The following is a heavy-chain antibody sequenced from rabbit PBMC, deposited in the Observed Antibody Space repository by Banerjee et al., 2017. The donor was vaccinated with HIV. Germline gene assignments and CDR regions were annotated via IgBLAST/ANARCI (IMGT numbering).Heavy chain of an antibody. CDR3: ARDDVGGGAWYFNL. Sequence: QEQLEESGGGLVKPGASLTLTCKASGFSLSGGYDMGWGRQAPGKGLEWIACIYAGSSGSTHYASWAKGRFTISKTSSTTVTLQMTSLTAADTATYFCARDDVGGGAWYFNLWGQGTLVTVS. D-gene: IGHD5-1*01. CDR2: IYAGSSGST. J-gene: IGHJ4*01. CDR1: GFSLSGGYD. V-gene: IGHV1S45*01.